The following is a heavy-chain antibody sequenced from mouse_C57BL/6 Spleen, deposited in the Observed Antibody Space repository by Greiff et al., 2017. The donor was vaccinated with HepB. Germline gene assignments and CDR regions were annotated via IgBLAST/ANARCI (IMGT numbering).Heavy chain of an antibody. CDR2: IYYSGTI. CDR1: GISITTGNYR. CDR3: ARGLGDAMDY. J-gene: IGHJ4*01. D-gene: IGHD2-2*01. V-gene: IGHV3-5*01. Sequence: EVQLQQSGPGLVKPSQTVFLTCTVTGISITTGNYRWSWLRQFPGNKLEWIGYIYYSGTITYNPSLTSRTTITSDTPKNQFFLEMNSLTAEDTATYYCARGLGDAMDYWGQGTSVTVSS.